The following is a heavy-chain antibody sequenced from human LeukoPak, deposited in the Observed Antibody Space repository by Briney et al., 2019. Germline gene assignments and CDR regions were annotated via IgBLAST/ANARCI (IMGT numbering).Heavy chain of an antibody. D-gene: IGHD5-24*01. Sequence: PSETLSLTCTVSGGSISSSSYYWGWIRQPPGKGLEWIGSIYYSGSTYYNPSLKSRVTISVDTSKNQFSLKLSSVTAADTAVYYCARDRRRDGYNRPFDYWGQGTLVTVSS. J-gene: IGHJ4*02. CDR1: GGSISSSSYY. CDR2: IYYSGST. V-gene: IGHV4-39*07. CDR3: ARDRRRDGYNRPFDY.